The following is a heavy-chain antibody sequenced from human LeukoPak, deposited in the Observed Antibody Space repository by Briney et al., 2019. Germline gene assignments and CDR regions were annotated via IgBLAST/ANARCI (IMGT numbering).Heavy chain of an antibody. J-gene: IGHJ6*03. Sequence: SETLSLTCAVYGGSFSGYYWSWIRQPPGKGLEWIGEINHSGSTNYNPSLKSRVTISVDTSKNQFSLKLSSVTAADTAVYYCARRVYYYDSSGYYYGRYYYYMDVWGKGTTVTISS. V-gene: IGHV4-34*01. CDR2: INHSGST. CDR3: ARRVYYYDSSGYYYGRYYYYMDV. D-gene: IGHD3-22*01. CDR1: GGSFSGYY.